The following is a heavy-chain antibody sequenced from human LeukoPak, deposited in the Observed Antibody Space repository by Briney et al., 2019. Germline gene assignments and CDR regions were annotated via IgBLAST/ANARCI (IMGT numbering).Heavy chain of an antibody. J-gene: IGHJ4*02. CDR2: INPSGGVT. CDR1: VYTFTNYY. V-gene: IGHV1-46*01. D-gene: IGHD1-26*01. CDR3: ATSTGANSGNYPFDY. Sequence: GASVKVSCKASVYTFTNYYVHWVRQAPGQGLEWMGIINPSGGVTTYTQKFQGRVTMTRDTSTNTVYMELSSLKSEDTAVYYCATSTGANSGNYPFDYWGQGTLVTVSS.